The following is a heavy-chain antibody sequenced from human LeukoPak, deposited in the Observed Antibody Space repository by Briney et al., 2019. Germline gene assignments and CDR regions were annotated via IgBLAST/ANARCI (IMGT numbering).Heavy chain of an antibody. V-gene: IGHV3-23*01. CDR3: AIVAGTNPGDY. D-gene: IGHD6-19*01. Sequence: GGSLRLSCAASGFTFSNYAMNWLRQAPGKGLEWVSFVTASGGTTYYADSVKGRFTISRDNSKDSLYLQMNSLRAEDTAVYYCAIVAGTNPGDYWGQGTLVTVSS. J-gene: IGHJ4*02. CDR2: VTASGGTT. CDR1: GFTFSNYA.